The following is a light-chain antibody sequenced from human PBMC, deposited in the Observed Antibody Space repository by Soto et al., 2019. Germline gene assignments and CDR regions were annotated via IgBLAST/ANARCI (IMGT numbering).Light chain of an antibody. Sequence: SVLTQPASVSGSPGQSITISCTGTSSDIDAYNYVSWYQQHPGKAPRLMVYDVSNRPSAISNRFSGSKSGNTASLTISAFQAEDGADYYCGSYTTSSNDGFGTGTKVTVL. CDR2: DVS. V-gene: IGLV2-14*01. CDR1: SSDIDAYNY. CDR3: GSYTTSSNDG. J-gene: IGLJ1*01.